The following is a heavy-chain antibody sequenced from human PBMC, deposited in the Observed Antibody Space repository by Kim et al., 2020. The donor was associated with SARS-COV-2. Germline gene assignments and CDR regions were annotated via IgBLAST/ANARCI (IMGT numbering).Heavy chain of an antibody. D-gene: IGHD6-19*01. CDR3: AREVVGVAAPGYYFDY. Sequence: SVKGRFTISRDNSKNTLYLQMNSLRAEDTAVYYCAREVVGVAAPGYYFDYWGQGTLVTVSS. V-gene: IGHV3-30*01. J-gene: IGHJ4*02.